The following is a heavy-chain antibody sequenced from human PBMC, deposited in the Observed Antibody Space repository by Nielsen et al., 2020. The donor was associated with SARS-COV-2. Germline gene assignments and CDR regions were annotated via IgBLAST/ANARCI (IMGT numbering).Heavy chain of an antibody. CDR1: GGSFSSYA. Sequence: SVKVSCKASGGSFSSYAISWVRQAPGQGLEWMGRIIPILDMADYGQQFQGRLTITADKSTSTAYMELSSLRYEDTAVYYCARDTIYYGSGRVADYWGQGTLVTVSS. J-gene: IGHJ4*02. V-gene: IGHV1-69*04. D-gene: IGHD3-10*01. CDR3: ARDTIYYGSGRVADY. CDR2: IIPILDMA.